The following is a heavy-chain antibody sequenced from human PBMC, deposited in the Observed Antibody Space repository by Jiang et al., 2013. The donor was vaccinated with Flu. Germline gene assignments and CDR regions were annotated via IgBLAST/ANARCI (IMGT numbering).Heavy chain of an antibody. CDR1: GGSFSGYY. V-gene: IGHV4-34*01. CDR2: INHSGST. CDR3: ARGRAAAGGY. J-gene: IGHJ4*02. D-gene: IGHD6-13*01. Sequence: LLKPSETLSLTCAVYGGSFSGYYWSWIRQPPGKGLEWIGEINHSGSTNYNPSLKSRVTISVDTSKNQFSLKLSSVTAADTAVYYCARGRAAAGGYWGQGTLGHRLL.